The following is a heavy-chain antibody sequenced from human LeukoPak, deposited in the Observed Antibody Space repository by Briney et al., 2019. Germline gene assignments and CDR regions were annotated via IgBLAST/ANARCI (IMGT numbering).Heavy chain of an antibody. CDR1: GGTFSSYA. CDR3: ARGPQWLPQGQYFQH. D-gene: IGHD6-19*01. Sequence: GASVKVSCKASGGTFSSYAISWVRQAPGQGLEWMGGIIPIFGTANYAQKFQGRVTITADKSTSTAYMELSSLRSEDTAVHYCARGPQWLPQGQYFQHWGQGTLVTVSS. CDR2: IIPIFGTA. J-gene: IGHJ1*01. V-gene: IGHV1-69*06.